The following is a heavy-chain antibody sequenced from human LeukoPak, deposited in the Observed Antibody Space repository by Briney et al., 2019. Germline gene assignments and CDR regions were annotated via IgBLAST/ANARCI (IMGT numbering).Heavy chain of an antibody. CDR3: ARGRGSTRPPGYLFDP. Sequence: SETLSLTCTVSGGSISSYYWSWIRQPPGKGLEWIGYIYYSGSTNYNPSLKSRVTISVDTSKNQFSLKLSSVTAADTAVYYCARGRGSTRPPGYLFDPWGQGTLVTVSS. V-gene: IGHV4-59*01. CDR1: GGSISSYY. D-gene: IGHD2-2*01. CDR2: IYYSGST. J-gene: IGHJ5*01.